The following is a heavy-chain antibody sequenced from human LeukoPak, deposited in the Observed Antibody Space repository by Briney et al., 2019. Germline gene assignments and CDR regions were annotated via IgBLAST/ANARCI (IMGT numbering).Heavy chain of an antibody. D-gene: IGHD5-18*01. CDR3: ARERSAMVTGFDY. CDR2: ISSSSSYI. V-gene: IGHV3-21*01. J-gene: IGHJ4*02. CDR1: GFTFSSYS. Sequence: GGSLRLSCAASGFTFSSYSMNWVRQAPGKGLEWVSSISSSSSYIYYADSVKGRFTISRDNAKNSLYLQMNSLRAVDTAVYYCARERSAMVTGFDYWGQGTLVTVSS.